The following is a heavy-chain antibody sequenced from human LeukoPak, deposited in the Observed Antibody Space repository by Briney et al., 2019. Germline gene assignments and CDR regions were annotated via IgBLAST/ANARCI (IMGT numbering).Heavy chain of an antibody. CDR2: IYSGGST. CDR3: ARGVTPYYFDY. V-gene: IGHV3-53*01. J-gene: IGHJ4*02. D-gene: IGHD2-21*02. CDR1: GFTVSSNY. Sequence: GGSLRLSCAAFGFTVSSNYMSWVRQAPGKGLEWVSVIYSGGSTYYADSVKGRFTISRDNSKNTLYLQMNSLRAEDTAVYYCARGVTPYYFDYWGQGTLVTVSS.